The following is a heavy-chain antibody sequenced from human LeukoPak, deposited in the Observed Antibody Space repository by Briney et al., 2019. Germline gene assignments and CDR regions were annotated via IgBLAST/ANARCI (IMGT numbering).Heavy chain of an antibody. Sequence: PGGSLRHSCAASGFTFSTYAMNWVRQAPGKGLEWVSAISGSGGSTYYADSVKGRFTISRDNSKNTLYLQMTSLRAEDTAVYYCASIAALQSYGMDVWGQGTTVTVSS. CDR3: ASIAALQSYGMDV. D-gene: IGHD6-13*01. J-gene: IGHJ6*02. CDR1: GFTFSTYA. CDR2: ISGSGGST. V-gene: IGHV3-23*01.